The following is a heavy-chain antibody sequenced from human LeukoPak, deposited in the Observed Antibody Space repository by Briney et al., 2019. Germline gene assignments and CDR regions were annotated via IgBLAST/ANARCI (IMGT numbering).Heavy chain of an antibody. V-gene: IGHV4-59*01. CDR1: GGSLNTYPY. CDR3: ATGSYPFEY. CDR2: MYSSGSA. Sequence: SETLSLTCAVSGGSLNTYPYWGWIRQPPGKGLEWIGLMYSSGSAHYNSSLKSRVTMSADASKKQFSLRLNSVAAVDTAVYYCATGSYPFEYWGPGTLVTVSS. D-gene: IGHD3-10*01. J-gene: IGHJ4*02.